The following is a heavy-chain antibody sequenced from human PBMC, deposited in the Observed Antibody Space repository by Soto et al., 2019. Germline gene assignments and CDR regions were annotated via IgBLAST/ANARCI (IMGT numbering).Heavy chain of an antibody. Sequence: PVGSLRLSCAASGFTFSGHWMHWVRTVPGKGLVWVSRIRSDGSITSYADSVKGRFTISRDNAKNTLYLQMNSLRAEDTAVYYCIKSDYGDSWGQGTLVPVSS. CDR1: GFTFSGHW. V-gene: IGHV3-74*01. CDR3: IKSDYGDS. CDR2: IRSDGSIT. J-gene: IGHJ4*02.